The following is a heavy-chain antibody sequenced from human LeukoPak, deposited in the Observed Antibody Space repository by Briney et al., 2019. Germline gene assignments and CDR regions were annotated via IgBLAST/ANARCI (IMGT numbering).Heavy chain of an antibody. J-gene: IGHJ4*02. CDR3: ARVDSSSSGEDY. V-gene: IGHV4-39*07. Sequence: PSETLSLTCTVPGGSISSSSYYWGWIRQPPGKGLEWIGSIYYSGSTYYNPSLKSRVTISVDTSKNQFSLKLSSVTAADTAVYYCARVDSSSSGEDYWGQGTLATVSS. D-gene: IGHD6-13*01. CDR1: GGSISSSSYY. CDR2: IYYSGST.